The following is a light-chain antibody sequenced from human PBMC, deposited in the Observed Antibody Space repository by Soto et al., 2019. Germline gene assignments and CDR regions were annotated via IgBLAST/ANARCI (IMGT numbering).Light chain of an antibody. CDR2: GGG. CDR1: QNIIRSF. CDR3: QQYGSSPSN. V-gene: IGKV3-20*01. J-gene: IGKJ2*01. Sequence: DIVLTQSPVTLSLSPGDTATLSCRASQNIIRSFVAWYQQKPGQAPRLLIFGGGARAAGIPARFRGRGSGTDFSLTISSLDPEDFAVYYCQQYGSSPSNFGQGTKVEI.